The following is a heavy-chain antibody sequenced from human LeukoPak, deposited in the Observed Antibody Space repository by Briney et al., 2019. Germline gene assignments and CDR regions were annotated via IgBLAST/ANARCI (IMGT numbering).Heavy chain of an antibody. CDR1: GGSISSSSYY. J-gene: IGHJ4*02. V-gene: IGHV4-61*02. CDR3: ARDTGSGWFDY. Sequence: SETLSLTCTVSGGSISSSSYYWGWIRQPPGKGLEWIGRISTSGTTNYNPSLKSRITISIGTSKNQFSLNLSSVTAADTAVYYCARDTGSGWFDYWGQGTLVTVSS. D-gene: IGHD6-19*01. CDR2: ISTSGTT.